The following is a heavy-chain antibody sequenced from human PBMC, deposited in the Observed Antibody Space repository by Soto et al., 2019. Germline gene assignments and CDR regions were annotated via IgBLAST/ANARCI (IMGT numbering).Heavy chain of an antibody. CDR1: GGSFSGYY. D-gene: IGHD3-10*01. CDR2: INHSGST. CDR3: ARRADSITMVRGVLIKAFDI. V-gene: IGHV4-34*01. Sequence: SDTLSLTCAVYGGSFSGYYWSWIRQPPGKGLEWIGEINHSGSTNYNPSLKSRVTISVDTSKNQFSLKLSSVTAADTAVYYCARRADSITMVRGVLIKAFDIWGQGTMVTVSS. J-gene: IGHJ3*02.